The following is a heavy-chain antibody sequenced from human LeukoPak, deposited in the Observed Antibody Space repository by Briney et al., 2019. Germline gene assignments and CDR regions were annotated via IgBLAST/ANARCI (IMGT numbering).Heavy chain of an antibody. J-gene: IGHJ4*02. D-gene: IGHD2-15*01. Sequence: SETLSLTCTVSGGSISSSSYYWGWIRQPPGKGLEWIGSIHYSGSTNYNPSLKSRVTISVDTSKNQFSLKLSSVTAADTAVYYCARGGGGSYYFDYWGQGTLVTVSS. CDR1: GGSISSSSYY. V-gene: IGHV4-39*07. CDR3: ARGGGGSYYFDY. CDR2: IHYSGST.